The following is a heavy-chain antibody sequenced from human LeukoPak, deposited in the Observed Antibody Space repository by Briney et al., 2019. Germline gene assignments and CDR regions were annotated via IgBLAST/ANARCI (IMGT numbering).Heavy chain of an antibody. D-gene: IGHD3-3*01. CDR1: GASISNKF. J-gene: IGHJ4*02. CDR3: ARDTSGYYGRYES. V-gene: IGHV4-59*01. CDR2: ISYTGTT. Sequence: SETLSLTCNVSGASISNKFWSWIRHPPGKGLEWIGYISYTGTTNYNPSLQSRVTISVDTSKNQPSLRVTSMTAADTAVYYCARDTSGYYGRYESWGQGILVTVSS.